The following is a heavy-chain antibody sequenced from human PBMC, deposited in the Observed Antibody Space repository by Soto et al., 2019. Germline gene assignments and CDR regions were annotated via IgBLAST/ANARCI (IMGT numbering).Heavy chain of an antibody. D-gene: IGHD2-2*01. J-gene: IGHJ4*02. CDR3: ARDAYPYCSSTSCYFDY. CDR1: GYTFTSYA. CDR2: INAGNGNT. Sequence: ASVKVSCKASGYTFTSYAMHWVRQAPGQRLEWMGWINAGNGNTKYSQKFQGRVTITRDTSASTAYMELSSLRSEDTAVYYCARDAYPYCSSTSCYFDYWGQGTLVTVSS. V-gene: IGHV1-3*01.